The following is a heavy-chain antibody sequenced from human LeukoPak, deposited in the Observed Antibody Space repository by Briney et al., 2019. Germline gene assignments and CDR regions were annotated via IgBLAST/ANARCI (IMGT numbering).Heavy chain of an antibody. CDR1: GFTFSSYA. CDR2: ISYDGSNK. Sequence: QPGGSLRLSCAASGFTFSSYAMHWVRQAPGKGLEWVAVISYDGSNKYYADSVKGRFTISRDNSKNTLYLQMNSLRAEDTAVYYCAKDHRDYYGSGDFDYWGQGTLVTVSS. CDR3: AKDHRDYYGSGDFDY. V-gene: IGHV3-30*04. D-gene: IGHD3-10*01. J-gene: IGHJ4*02.